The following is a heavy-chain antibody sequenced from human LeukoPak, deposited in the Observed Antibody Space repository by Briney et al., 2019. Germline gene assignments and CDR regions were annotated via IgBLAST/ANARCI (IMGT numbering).Heavy chain of an antibody. J-gene: IGHJ1*01. CDR2: IYYSGST. D-gene: IGHD6-19*01. CDR1: GGSIISSDYH. CDR3: AGSSGWYVYFQH. Sequence: SETLSLTCTVSGGSIISSDYHWGWIRQPPGKGLEWIGSIYYSGSTYYNPSLKSRVTISVDTSKNQFSLKLSSVTAADTAVYSCAGSSGWYVYFQHWGQGTLVTVSS. V-gene: IGHV4-39*01.